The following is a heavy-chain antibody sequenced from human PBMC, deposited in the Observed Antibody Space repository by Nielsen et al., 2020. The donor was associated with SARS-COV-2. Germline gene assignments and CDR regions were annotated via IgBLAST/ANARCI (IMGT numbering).Heavy chain of an antibody. Sequence: SETLSLTCTVSGGSISSYYWSWIRQPPGKGLEWIGYIYYSGSTNYNPSLKSRVTISVDTSKNQFSLKLSSVTAADTAVYYCARDPVTNWGGYFDLWGRGTLVTVSS. J-gene: IGHJ2*01. D-gene: IGHD7-27*01. CDR3: ARDPVTNWGGYFDL. V-gene: IGHV4-59*01. CDR2: IYYSGST. CDR1: GGSISSYY.